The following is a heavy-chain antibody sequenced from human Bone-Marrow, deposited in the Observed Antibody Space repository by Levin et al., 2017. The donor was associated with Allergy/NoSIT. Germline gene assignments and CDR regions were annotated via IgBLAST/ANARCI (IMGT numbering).Heavy chain of an antibody. CDR2: ISFDGKNK. CDR1: GFTFTRYS. V-gene: IGHV3-30*04. D-gene: IGHD3-16*01. Sequence: PGGSLRLSCVASGFTFTRYSMHWVRQAPGKGLEWVAVISFDGKNKYYRDSVKGRFTISRDNSKNTLYLQMKSLRAEDTALYYCARDPQDYVYIWVAYYYGLDAWGQGTTVTVSS. J-gene: IGHJ6*02. CDR3: ARDPQDYVYIWVAYYYGLDA.